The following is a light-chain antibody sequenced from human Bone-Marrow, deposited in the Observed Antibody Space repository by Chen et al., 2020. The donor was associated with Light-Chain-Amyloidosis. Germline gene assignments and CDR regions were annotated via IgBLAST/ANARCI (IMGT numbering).Light chain of an antibody. CDR1: DLPTKY. CDR2: RDT. V-gene: IGLV3-25*03. Sequence: SYELTQPPSVSVSPGQTARITCSGDDLPTKYAYWYQQKPGQAPVLVIHRDTERPSGISERFSGSSSGTTATLTIRGVRAEDEADYHCQSADSSGTDEVIFGGGTTLTVL. J-gene: IGLJ2*01. CDR3: QSADSSGTDEVI.